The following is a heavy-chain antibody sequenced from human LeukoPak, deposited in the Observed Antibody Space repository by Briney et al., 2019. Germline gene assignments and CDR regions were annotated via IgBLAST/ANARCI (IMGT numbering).Heavy chain of an antibody. V-gene: IGHV4-59*01. CDR2: IYYTGST. D-gene: IGHD3-10*01. CDR3: ARDSGLDV. J-gene: IGHJ6*02. Sequence: TSETLSLTCTVSGGSISTYYWSWTRQSPGKGLEWIGYIYYTGSTNYNPSLKSRVTISVDTSKNQFSLKLSSVTAADTAVYYCARDSGLDVWGQGTTVTVSS. CDR1: GGSISTYY.